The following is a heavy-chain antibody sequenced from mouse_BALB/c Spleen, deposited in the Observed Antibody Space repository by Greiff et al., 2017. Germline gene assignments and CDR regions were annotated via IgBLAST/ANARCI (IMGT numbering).Heavy chain of an antibody. CDR3: ARTYYGSNYFDD. V-gene: IGHV1S45*01. CDR2: INPYNDYT. D-gene: IGHD1-1*01. Sequence: VQLKESGAELVKPGASVKLSCKASGYTFTSYDINWVKQRPGQGLDWIGYINPYNDYTSYNQKFKGKATLTVDKSSSTAYMELSSLTSEDSAVYYCARTYYGSNYFDDWGQGTTLTVSS. J-gene: IGHJ2*01. CDR1: GYTFTSYD.